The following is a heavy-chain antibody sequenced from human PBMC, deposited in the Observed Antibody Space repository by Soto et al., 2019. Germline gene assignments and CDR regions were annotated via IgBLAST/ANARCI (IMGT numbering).Heavy chain of an antibody. J-gene: IGHJ4*02. CDR2: IYYSGST. V-gene: IGHV4-39*01. CDR1: GGSISSSSYY. Sequence: PSETLSLTCTVSGGSISSSSYYWGWIRQPPGKGLEWIGSIYYSGSTYYNPSLKSRVTISVDTSKNQFSLKLSSVTAADTAVYYCARRNKEMATIDYFDYWGQGTLVTVSS. D-gene: IGHD5-12*01. CDR3: ARRNKEMATIDYFDY.